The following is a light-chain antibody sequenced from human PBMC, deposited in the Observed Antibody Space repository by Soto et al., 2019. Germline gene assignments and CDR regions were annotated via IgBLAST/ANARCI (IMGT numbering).Light chain of an antibody. V-gene: IGLV2-8*01. CDR1: SSDVGGYNY. CDR2: EVS. Sequence: QSALTQPPSASGSPGQSVTISCTGTSSDVGGYNYVSWYQQHPGKAPKLMIYEVSKRPSGVPDRFSGSKSGNTASLTVSGLQAEDEADYYCSSYAGSNHPHVVFGGGTQLTVL. CDR3: SSYAGSNHPHVV. J-gene: IGLJ2*01.